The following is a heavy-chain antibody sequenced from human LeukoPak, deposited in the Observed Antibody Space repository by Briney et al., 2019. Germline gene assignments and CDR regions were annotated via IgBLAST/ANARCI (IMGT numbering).Heavy chain of an antibody. CDR1: VGPRSSGSYY. CDR3: ASSQAGDFDY. V-gene: IGHV4-61*02. CDR2: IYASGST. J-gene: IGHJ4*02. Sequence: SETLSLTCTVSVGPRSSGSYYWSWIRQPAGKGLEWIGRIYASGSTNYNPSLRNRVTISVDTSKNQFSLKLRSVTAADTAVYYCASSQAGDFDYWGQGTLVTVSS. D-gene: IGHD6-13*01.